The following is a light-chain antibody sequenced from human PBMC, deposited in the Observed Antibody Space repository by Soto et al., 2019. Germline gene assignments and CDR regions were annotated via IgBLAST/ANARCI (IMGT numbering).Light chain of an antibody. V-gene: IGKV3-15*01. CDR3: QQYNNWPVT. CDR1: QSVSSN. CDR2: GAS. Sequence: IVMTQSPATLSVSPGERSTLSCRTSQSVSSNLAWYQQKPGQAHRLLIYGASTKATGIPARFSGSGSGTEFTLTISGLQSEDFATYYRQQYNNWPVTFGGGTRWIS. J-gene: IGKJ4*01.